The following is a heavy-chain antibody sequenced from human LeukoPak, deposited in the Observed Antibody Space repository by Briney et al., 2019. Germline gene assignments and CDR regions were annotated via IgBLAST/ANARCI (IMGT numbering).Heavy chain of an antibody. CDR1: GGSISSYY. Sequence: SETLSLTCTVSGGSISSYYWSWIRQPPGKGLEWIGYIYYSGSTNYNPSLKSRVTISVDTSKNQFSLKLSSVTAADTAVYYCARDPNIAAAGSSGWFDPWGQGTLVTVSS. D-gene: IGHD6-13*01. J-gene: IGHJ5*02. CDR2: IYYSGST. V-gene: IGHV4-59*01. CDR3: ARDPNIAAAGSSGWFDP.